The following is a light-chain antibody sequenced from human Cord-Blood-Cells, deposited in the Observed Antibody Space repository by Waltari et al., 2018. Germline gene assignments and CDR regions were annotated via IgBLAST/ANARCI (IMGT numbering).Light chain of an antibody. CDR3: CSYAGSYTWV. Sequence: QSALTQPRSVSGSPGQSVTISCTGPSSDVGGYNYVPWYQPHPGKAPKLMIYDVSKRPSGVPDRFSGSKSGNTASLTISGLQAEDEADYYCCSYAGSYTWVFGGGTKLTVL. V-gene: IGLV2-11*01. CDR1: SSDVGGYNY. J-gene: IGLJ3*02. CDR2: DVS.